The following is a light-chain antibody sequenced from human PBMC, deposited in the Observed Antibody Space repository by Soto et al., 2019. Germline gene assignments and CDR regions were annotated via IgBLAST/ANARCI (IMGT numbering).Light chain of an antibody. Sequence: DIQMTQSPSTLSASVGDRVTITCRASQSINYWLAWYQQKPGKAPNLLIYDASILETGVPSRFSGSGSGTEFTLTISSLQPDDFATYYCQQSYNTPRTFGQGTKVDI. CDR2: DAS. CDR1: QSINYW. CDR3: QQSYNTPRT. V-gene: IGKV1-5*01. J-gene: IGKJ1*01.